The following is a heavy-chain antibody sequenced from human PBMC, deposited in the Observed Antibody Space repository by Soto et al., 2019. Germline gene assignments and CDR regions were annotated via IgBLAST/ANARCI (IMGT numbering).Heavy chain of an antibody. J-gene: IGHJ4*02. V-gene: IGHV3-23*01. Sequence: HPGGSLRLSCAASGFTFSTYAMSWVRQAPGKGLEWVSAISGTGGSTYYADSVKGRFTISRDNSKNTLYLQMNSLRAEDTAVYYCAKDKLEYSSSFGFWGQGTLVTVSS. CDR2: ISGTGGST. D-gene: IGHD6-6*01. CDR3: AKDKLEYSSSFGF. CDR1: GFTFSTYA.